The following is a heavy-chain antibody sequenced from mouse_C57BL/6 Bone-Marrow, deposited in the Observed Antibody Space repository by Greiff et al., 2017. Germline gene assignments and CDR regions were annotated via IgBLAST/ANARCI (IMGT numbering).Heavy chain of an antibody. CDR3: ARGYYGSSYVDYAVDY. Sequence: VQLQQSGAELVKPGASVKMSCKASGYTFTTYPIEWMKQNHGKSLEWIGNFHPYNDDTKYNEKFKGKATLTVEKSSSTVYLELSRLTSDDSAVYYCARGYYGSSYVDYAVDYWGQGTSVTVSS. V-gene: IGHV1-47*01. J-gene: IGHJ4*01. CDR2: FHPYNDDT. CDR1: GYTFTTYP. D-gene: IGHD1-1*01.